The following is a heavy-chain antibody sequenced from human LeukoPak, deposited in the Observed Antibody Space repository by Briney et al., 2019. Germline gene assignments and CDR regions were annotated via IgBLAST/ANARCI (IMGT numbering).Heavy chain of an antibody. V-gene: IGHV4-4*07. D-gene: IGHD3-22*01. CDR1: GGSISSYY. CDR3: ARASYSYDINGWVPFDY. J-gene: IGHJ4*02. Sequence: SETLSLTCTVSGGSISSYYWSWIRQPAGKGLEWIGRIYTSGSTNYNPSLKSRVTMSVDTSKNQFSLKLISVTAADTAVYYCARASYSYDINGWVPFDYWGQGTLVTVSS. CDR2: IYTSGST.